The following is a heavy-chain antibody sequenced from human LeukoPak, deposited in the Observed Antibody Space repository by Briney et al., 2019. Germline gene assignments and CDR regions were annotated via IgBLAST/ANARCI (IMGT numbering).Heavy chain of an antibody. Sequence: GGSLRLSCAASGFTVSSNYMSWVRQAPGKGLEWVSLIYSGGTTYYADSVKGRFTISTDNAKSTLYLQMNGLRAEDTAVYYCARDFTPSVYYDNSGYYDLWGQGTLVTVSS. CDR2: IYSGGTT. CDR3: ARDFTPSVYYDNSGYYDL. D-gene: IGHD3-22*01. V-gene: IGHV3-53*01. J-gene: IGHJ5*02. CDR1: GFTVSSNY.